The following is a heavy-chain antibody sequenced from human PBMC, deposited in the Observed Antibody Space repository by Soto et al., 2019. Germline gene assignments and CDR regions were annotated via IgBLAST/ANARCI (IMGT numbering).Heavy chain of an antibody. J-gene: IGHJ4*02. CDR2: INPSGGST. Sequence: GASVKVSCKASGYTFTSYYMHWVRQAPGQGLEWMGIINPSGGSTSYAQKFQGRVTMTRDTSTSTVYMELSSLRSEDTAVYYCARPPNYYDSSGYYYQLDYWGQGTLVTVSS. CDR1: GYTFTSYY. D-gene: IGHD3-22*01. CDR3: ARPPNYYDSSGYYYQLDY. V-gene: IGHV1-46*01.